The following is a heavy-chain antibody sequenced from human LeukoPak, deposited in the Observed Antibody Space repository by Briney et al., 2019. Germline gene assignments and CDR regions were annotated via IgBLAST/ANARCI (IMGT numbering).Heavy chain of an antibody. Sequence: RASVKVSCKASGYTFTGYYMHWVRQAPGQGLEWMGWINPNSGGTNNSQKFQGRVTMTRDTSISTAYMELSRLRSDDTAVYYCARARRDGYKTQYYFDYWGQGTLVTVSS. V-gene: IGHV1-2*02. CDR2: INPNSGGT. J-gene: IGHJ4*02. CDR1: GYTFTGYY. D-gene: IGHD5-24*01. CDR3: ARARRDGYKTQYYFDY.